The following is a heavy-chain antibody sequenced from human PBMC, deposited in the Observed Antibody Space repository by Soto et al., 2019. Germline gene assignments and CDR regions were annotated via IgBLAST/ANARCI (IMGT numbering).Heavy chain of an antibody. Sequence: EVQLVESGGGLVQPGRSLRLSCAASGFTLRNYAMHWVRQAPGKGLEWVSGISWSGGTIGYADSVKGRFNISRDNAKNSLYLEMNSLRAEDTALYYCAKDKLNSNYEYYFDHWGQGTLVTVSS. CDR2: ISWSGGTI. D-gene: IGHD4-4*01. CDR1: GFTLRNYA. CDR3: AKDKLNSNYEYYFDH. J-gene: IGHJ4*02. V-gene: IGHV3-9*01.